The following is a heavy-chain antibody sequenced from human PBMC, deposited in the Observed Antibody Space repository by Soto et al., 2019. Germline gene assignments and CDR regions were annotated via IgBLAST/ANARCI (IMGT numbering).Heavy chain of an antibody. Sequence: GGSLRLSCVAPGFTFSNYVMSWFRQAPGKGLECVAAIAGNGGILYYTDSVKGRFSISRDNSKNTLHLQMNSLRAEDTAVYYCARRQFFSFDSWGQGILVTVSS. CDR1: GFTFSNYV. CDR3: ARRQFFSFDS. V-gene: IGHV3-23*01. D-gene: IGHD6-19*01. CDR2: IAGNGGIL. J-gene: IGHJ4*02.